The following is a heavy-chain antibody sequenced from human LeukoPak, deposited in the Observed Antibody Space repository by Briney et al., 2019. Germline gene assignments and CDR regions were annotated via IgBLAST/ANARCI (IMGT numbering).Heavy chain of an antibody. Sequence: GGSLRLSCAASGFTFSSYGMHWVRQAPGKGLEWVAVIWYDGANKYYADSVKGRPTISRDDSENTLHLQMDSLRAEDTAVYYCARDLHVVPTISYAAPYYYYGMDVWGQGTTVTVSS. CDR2: IWYDGANK. J-gene: IGHJ6*02. CDR1: GFTFSSYG. D-gene: IGHD5-12*01. CDR3: ARDLHVVPTISYAAPYYYYGMDV. V-gene: IGHV3-33*01.